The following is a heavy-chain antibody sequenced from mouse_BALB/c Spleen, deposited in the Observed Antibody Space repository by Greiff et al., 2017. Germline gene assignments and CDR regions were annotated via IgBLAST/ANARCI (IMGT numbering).Heavy chain of an antibody. V-gene: IGHV2-6-7*01. D-gene: IGHD2-3*01. J-gene: IGHJ3*01. CDR2: IWGDGST. Sequence: QVHVKQSGPGLVAPSQSLSITCTVSGFSLTGYGVNWVRQPPGKGLEWLGMIWGDGSTDYNSALKSRLSISKDNSKSQVFLKMNSLQTDDTARYYCARNDGYKEWFAYWGQGTLVTVSA. CDR3: ARNDGYKEWFAY. CDR1: GFSLTGYG.